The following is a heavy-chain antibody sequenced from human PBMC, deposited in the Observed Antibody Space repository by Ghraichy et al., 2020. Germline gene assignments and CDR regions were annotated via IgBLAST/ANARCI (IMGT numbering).Heavy chain of an antibody. Sequence: GGSLRLSCAASGFTFSSYWMHWVRQAPGKGLVWVSRINSDGSSTSYADSVKGRFTISRDNAKNTLYLRMNSLRAEDTAVYYCARGSGDYDSSGYYPDYWGQGTLVTVSS. CDR2: INSDGSST. J-gene: IGHJ4*02. V-gene: IGHV3-74*01. CDR1: GFTFSSYW. CDR3: ARGSGDYDSSGYYPDY. D-gene: IGHD3-22*01.